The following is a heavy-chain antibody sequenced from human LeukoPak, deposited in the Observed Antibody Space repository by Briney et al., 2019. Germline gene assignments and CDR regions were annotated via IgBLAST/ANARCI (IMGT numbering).Heavy chain of an antibody. CDR3: ARRLGGGYYYYMDV. J-gene: IGHJ6*03. CDR2: IYHSGST. Sequence: PSEILSLTCAVPGYSISSGYYWGWIRQPPGKGLEWIGSIYHSGSTYYNPSLKSRVTISVDTSKNQFSLKLSSVTAADTAVYYCARRLGGGYYYYMDVWGKGTTVTVSS. V-gene: IGHV4-38-2*01. D-gene: IGHD3-16*01. CDR1: GYSISSGYY.